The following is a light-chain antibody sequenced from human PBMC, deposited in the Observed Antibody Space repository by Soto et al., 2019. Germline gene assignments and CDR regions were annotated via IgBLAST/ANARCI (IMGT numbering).Light chain of an antibody. Sequence: EIMMRQSPATLSVSPGQRATLSCRASQSVSSSYLAWYQQQPGQAPRLLIIGASNRVTGIPARFSGSGSGTEFTLTISSLQSEDFAVYYCQQYNNWPPLTFGGGTKVDIK. CDR2: GAS. CDR3: QQYNNWPPLT. V-gene: IGKV3-15*01. CDR1: QSVSSSY. J-gene: IGKJ4*01.